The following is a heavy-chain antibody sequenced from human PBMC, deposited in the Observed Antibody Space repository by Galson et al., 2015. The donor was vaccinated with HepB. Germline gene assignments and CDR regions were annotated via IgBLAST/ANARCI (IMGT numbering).Heavy chain of an antibody. CDR2: ISWNSGSI. Sequence: SLRLSCAASGFTFDDYAMHWVRQAPGKGLEWVSGISWNSGSIGYADSVKGRFTISRDNAKNSLYLQMNSLRAEDTALYYCAKDNEGSGWFEYFDYWSQGTLVTVSS. CDR1: GFTFDDYA. V-gene: IGHV3-9*01. D-gene: IGHD6-19*01. CDR3: AKDNEGSGWFEYFDY. J-gene: IGHJ4*02.